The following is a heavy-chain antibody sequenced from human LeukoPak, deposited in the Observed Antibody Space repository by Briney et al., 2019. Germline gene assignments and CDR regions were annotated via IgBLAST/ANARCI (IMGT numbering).Heavy chain of an antibody. Sequence: GASVKVSCKASGYTFTSYDINWVRQATGQGLEWMGWMNPNSGNTGYAQKFQGRVTMTSNTSISTAYMELSSLRSEDTAVYYCARGGAGYYDSSGYYFVYWGQGTLVTVSS. J-gene: IGHJ4*02. CDR3: ARGGAGYYDSSGYYFVY. CDR1: GYTFTSYD. CDR2: MNPNSGNT. V-gene: IGHV1-8*01. D-gene: IGHD3-22*01.